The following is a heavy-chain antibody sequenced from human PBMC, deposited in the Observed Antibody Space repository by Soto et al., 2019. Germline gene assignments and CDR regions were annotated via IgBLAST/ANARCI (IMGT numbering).Heavy chain of an antibody. J-gene: IGHJ6*02. CDR2: ISYDGRNK. CDR1: GFTFSSYG. CDR3: VKDGSSGWPYFYDMDV. V-gene: IGHV3-30*18. Sequence: LRLSCAASGFTFSSYGMHWVRQAPGKGLEWVAVISYDGRNKYYADAVKGRFTISRDNSKNTLYLQMSSLRAEDTAVYYCVKDGSSGWPYFYDMDVWGQGTTVTVS. D-gene: IGHD6-19*01.